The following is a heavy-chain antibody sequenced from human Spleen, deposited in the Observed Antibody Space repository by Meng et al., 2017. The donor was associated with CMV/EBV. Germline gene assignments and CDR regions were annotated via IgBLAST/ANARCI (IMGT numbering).Heavy chain of an antibody. J-gene: IGHJ4*02. D-gene: IGHD2-2*01. Sequence: ASVKVSCKASGYTFTGYFIHWVRQAPGQGLEWMGWINPNSGGTNYAQKFQGRVTMTRDTSISTAYLELRSLRSEDTAVYYCAVGPWGCSSTSCPMWGGAHFDYWGQGTLVTVSS. CDR3: AVGPWGCSSTSCPMWGGAHFDY. V-gene: IGHV1-2*02. CDR1: GYTFTGYF. CDR2: INPNSGGT.